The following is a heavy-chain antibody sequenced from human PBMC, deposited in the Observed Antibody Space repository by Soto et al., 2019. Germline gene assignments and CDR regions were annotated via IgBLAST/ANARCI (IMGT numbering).Heavy chain of an antibody. CDR3: ARSVFP. CDR1: GYTFTSYD. Sequence: ASVKVSCKASGYTFTSYDINRMRQATGQGLESMGWMNTNSGKTGYAQKCQGRNTKNRNTSISTAYMELISLRSEDTAVYYCARSVFPWGRGTLVTVSS. CDR2: MNTNSGKT. V-gene: IGHV1-8*01. J-gene: IGHJ5*02.